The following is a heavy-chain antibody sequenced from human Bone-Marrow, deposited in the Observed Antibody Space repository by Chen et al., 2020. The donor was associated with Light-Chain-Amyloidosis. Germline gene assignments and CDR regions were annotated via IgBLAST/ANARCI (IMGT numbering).Heavy chain of an antibody. Sequence: QVQLVQSGAEVKKPGASVKVSCKASGYTFTSYDINWVRQATGQGLEWMGWMNPNSGTTGYEQKFQGSVTMTRNTSISTAYMELSSLRSEDTAVYYCARGRPIAAAEDGIDPWGQGTLVTVSS. CDR3: ARGRPIAAAEDGIDP. J-gene: IGHJ5*02. CDR1: GYTFTSYD. CDR2: MNPNSGTT. D-gene: IGHD6-13*01. V-gene: IGHV1-8*01.